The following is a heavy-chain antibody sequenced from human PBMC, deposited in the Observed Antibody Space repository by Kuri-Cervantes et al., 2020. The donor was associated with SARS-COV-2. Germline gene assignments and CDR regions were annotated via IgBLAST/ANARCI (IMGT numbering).Heavy chain of an antibody. D-gene: IGHD1-26*01. J-gene: IGHJ4*02. CDR2: ISGSGGST. CDR1: GFTFSSYA. Sequence: GESLKISCAASGFTFSSYAMSWVRQAPGKGLEWVSAISGSGGSTYYADSVKGRFTISRDNSKNTLYLQMNSLRAEDTAVYYCARELGGPYIFDYWGQGTLVTVSS. CDR3: ARELGGPYIFDY. V-gene: IGHV3-23*01.